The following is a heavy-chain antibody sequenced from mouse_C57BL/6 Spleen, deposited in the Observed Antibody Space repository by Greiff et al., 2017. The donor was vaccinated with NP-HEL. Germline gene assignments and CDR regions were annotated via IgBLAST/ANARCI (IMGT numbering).Heavy chain of an antibody. CDR2: ISDGGSYT. CDR3: ARDRSGSSYDFDY. J-gene: IGHJ2*01. V-gene: IGHV5-4*01. Sequence: DVKLVESGGGLVKPGGSLKLSCAASGFTFSSYAMSWVRQTPEKRLEWVATISDGGSYTYYPDNVKGRFTISRDNAKNNLYLQMSHLKSEDTAMYYCARDRSGSSYDFDYWGKGTTLTVSS. CDR1: GFTFSSYA. D-gene: IGHD1-1*01.